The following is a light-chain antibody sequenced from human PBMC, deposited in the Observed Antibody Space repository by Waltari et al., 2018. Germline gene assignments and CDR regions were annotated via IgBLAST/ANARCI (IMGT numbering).Light chain of an antibody. V-gene: IGLV2-14*03. CDR2: DVS. Sequence: QSALAQPASVSGSPGQSITIHCTGTDRDIGAYNYVSWYQQHPGIAPKLLLYDVSDRPSGVSDRFSGSKSGKTASLTISGLQPEDAADYYCSSYTRRNTVIFGGGTKLTVV. CDR3: SSYTRRNTVI. J-gene: IGLJ2*01. CDR1: DRDIGAYNY.